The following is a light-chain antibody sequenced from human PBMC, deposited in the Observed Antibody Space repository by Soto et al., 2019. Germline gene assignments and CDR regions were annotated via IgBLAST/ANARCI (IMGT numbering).Light chain of an antibody. CDR3: QQYNGSSFG. Sequence: DIQMTQSPSTLSASVGDRVTITCRASQSIRNWLAWYQQKPGKAPKLLIYDASTLDSGVPSRFGGSGSGTEFTPTVTSLQPADFATYHCQQYNGSSFGFGPGTKVDL. CDR1: QSIRNW. J-gene: IGKJ3*01. CDR2: DAS. V-gene: IGKV1-5*01.